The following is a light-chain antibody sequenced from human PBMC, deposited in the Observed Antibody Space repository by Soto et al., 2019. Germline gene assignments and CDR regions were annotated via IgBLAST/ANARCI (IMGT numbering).Light chain of an antibody. CDR2: AAS. CDR3: QQSYSTPPT. CDR1: QSISSY. Sequence: DIQMTQSPSSLSASVGDRVTITCRASQSISSYLNWYQQKPGKAPKLLIYAASSLQIGVPSKFRGSGSGTDFALTISSLQPEDFATYYCQQSYSTPPTFGQGTKVEIK. V-gene: IGKV1-39*01. J-gene: IGKJ1*01.